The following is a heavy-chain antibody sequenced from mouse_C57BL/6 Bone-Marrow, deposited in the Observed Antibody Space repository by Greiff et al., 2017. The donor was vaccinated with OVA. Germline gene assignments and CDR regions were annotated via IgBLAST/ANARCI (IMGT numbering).Heavy chain of an antibody. J-gene: IGHJ1*03. D-gene: IGHD2-2*01. CDR1: GYTFTSYW. Sequence: QVQLQQPGAELVKPGASVKLSCKASGYTFTSYWMHWVKQRPGQGLEWIGMLHPNSGSTNYNEKFKSKATLTVDKSSSTAYMQLSSLTSEDSAVYYCAIDTMVTTPSWYFDVWGTGTTVTVSS. CDR2: LHPNSGST. CDR3: AIDTMVTTPSWYFDV. V-gene: IGHV1-64*01.